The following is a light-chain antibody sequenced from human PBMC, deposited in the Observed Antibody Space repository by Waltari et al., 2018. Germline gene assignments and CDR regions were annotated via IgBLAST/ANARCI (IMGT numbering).Light chain of an antibody. Sequence: QTVVTQEPSLSVSPGGTVTLTCALSSGSVSSTSYASWYQQTPGQAPRTLVYKINNRSSGVPDRFSGSMLGKKAALTITGAQAEDESDYYCVLYMGSGIGVFGGGTKLTVL. V-gene: IGLV8-61*01. CDR2: KIN. J-gene: IGLJ3*02. CDR1: SGSVSSTSY. CDR3: VLYMGSGIGV.